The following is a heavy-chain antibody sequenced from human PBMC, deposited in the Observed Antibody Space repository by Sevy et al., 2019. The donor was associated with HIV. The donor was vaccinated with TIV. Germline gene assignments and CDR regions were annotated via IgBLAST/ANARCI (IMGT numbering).Heavy chain of an antibody. J-gene: IGHJ4*02. CDR2: IKSKTEGATR. D-gene: IGHD1-26*01. CDR3: TAGVGASDFDY. V-gene: IGHV3-15*01. Sequence: GGSLRLSCAASGFTFSNAWMSWVRQAPGKGLEWVGRIKSKTEGATRDFAAPVKGRLLISRNDSRNSVYLQMNSLKTEDTAVYYCTAGVGASDFDYWGQGTLVTVSS. CDR1: GFTFSNAW.